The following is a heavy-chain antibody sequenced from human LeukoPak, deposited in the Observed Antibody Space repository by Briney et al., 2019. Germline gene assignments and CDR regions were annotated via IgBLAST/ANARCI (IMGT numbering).Heavy chain of an antibody. J-gene: IGHJ4*02. CDR3: ARGLSGNFGDFDY. CDR2: INYSGST. D-gene: IGHD3-10*01. CDR1: GGSFSGYY. V-gene: IGHV4-34*01. Sequence: SETLSLTCAVYGGSFSGYYWSWIRQPPGKGLEWIGEINYSGSTNYNPSLKSRVTISVDTSKDQFSLKLSSVTAADTAVYYCARGLSGNFGDFDYWGQGTLVTVSS.